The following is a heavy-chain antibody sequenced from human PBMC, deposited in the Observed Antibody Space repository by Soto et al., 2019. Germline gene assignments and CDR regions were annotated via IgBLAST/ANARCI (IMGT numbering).Heavy chain of an antibody. D-gene: IGHD5-18*01. J-gene: IGHJ4*02. CDR3: APWDSYGDYFDY. V-gene: IGHV4-39*01. Sequence: PSETLSLTCTVSGGPISGSNYYWGWIRQSPGKGLEWIGSIYYSGSTYYNPSLKSRVTISVDTSMNQFSLKLSSVTAADTAVYYCAPWDSYGDYFDYWGQGTLVTVSS. CDR1: GGPISGSNYY. CDR2: IYYSGST.